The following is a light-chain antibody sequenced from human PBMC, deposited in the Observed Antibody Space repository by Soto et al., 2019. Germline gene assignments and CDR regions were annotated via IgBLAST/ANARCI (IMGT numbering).Light chain of an antibody. V-gene: IGLV2-14*01. CDR2: EVN. J-gene: IGLJ2*01. CDR1: SSDVGVFHY. CDR3: SSYTTSSTVV. Sequence: QSVLTQPASVSGSPGQSITLYCTGTSSDVGVFHYVSWYQQHPGKAPKLIIYEVNNRPSGVSNRFSGSKSGNTASLTISGLQAEDEADYYCSSYTTSSTVVFGGGTKVTVL.